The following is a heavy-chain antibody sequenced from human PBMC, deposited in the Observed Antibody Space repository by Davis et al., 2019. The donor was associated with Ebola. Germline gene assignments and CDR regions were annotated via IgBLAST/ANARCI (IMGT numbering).Heavy chain of an antibody. D-gene: IGHD3-10*01. CDR3: ARGAYGSGTLRGFDY. CDR2: IYYSGST. V-gene: IGHV4-31*03. CDR1: GGSISSGGYY. Sequence: PSETLSLTCTVSGGSISSGGYYWSWIRQHPGKGLEWIGYIYYSGSTYYNPSLKSRVTISVDTSKNQFSLKLSSVTAADTAVYYCARGAYGSGTLRGFDYWGQGTLVTVSS. J-gene: IGHJ4*02.